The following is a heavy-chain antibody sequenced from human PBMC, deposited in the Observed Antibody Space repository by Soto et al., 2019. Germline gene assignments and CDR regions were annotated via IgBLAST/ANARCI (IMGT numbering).Heavy chain of an antibody. J-gene: IGHJ6*03. CDR3: ARESGGATATLVDYYFYMDV. CDR2: INPNSGVT. Sequence: QVQLVQSGAEVRKPGASVTVSCRSSGDSFNDYYIHWVRQAPGQGLGWMGWINPNSGVTKYAQKFQGWVSMTRDTSIRTVYMQLSRLRSDDTAVYYCARESGGATATLVDYYFYMDVWGTGTTVTVSS. D-gene: IGHD5-12*01. V-gene: IGHV1-2*04. CDR1: GDSFNDYY.